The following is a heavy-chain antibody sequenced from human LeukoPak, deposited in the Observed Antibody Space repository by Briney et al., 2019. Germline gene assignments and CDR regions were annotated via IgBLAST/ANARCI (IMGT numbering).Heavy chain of an antibody. V-gene: IGHV3-23*01. CDR3: ARDIRQGNKGNWLDP. D-gene: IGHD5-12*01. J-gene: IGHJ5*02. CDR2: ITGNGGNI. Sequence: GGSLRLSCAASGFTFSIYAMSWVRQAPGKGLEWISAITGNGGNIYYADSVKGRFTISRDNSKNTLYLQMNSLRVEDTAVYYCARDIRQGNKGNWLDPWGQGSLVTVSS. CDR1: GFTFSIYA.